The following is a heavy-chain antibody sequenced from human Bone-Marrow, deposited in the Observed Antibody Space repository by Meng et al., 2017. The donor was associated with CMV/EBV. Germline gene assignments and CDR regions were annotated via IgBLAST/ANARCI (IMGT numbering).Heavy chain of an antibody. V-gene: IGHV3-30*02. CDR3: AREAIAARNDKDY. J-gene: IGHJ4*02. D-gene: IGHD6-13*01. Sequence: GESLKISCAASGFTFSSYGMHWVRQAPGKGLEWVAFIRYDGSNKYYVDSVKGRFTISRDNAKNSLYLQMNSLRAEDTAVYYCAREAIAARNDKDYWGQGTLVTVSS. CDR1: GFTFSSYG. CDR2: IRYDGSNK.